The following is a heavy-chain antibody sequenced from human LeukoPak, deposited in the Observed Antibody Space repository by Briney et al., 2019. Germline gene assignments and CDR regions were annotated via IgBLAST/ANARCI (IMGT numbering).Heavy chain of an antibody. J-gene: IGHJ4*02. Sequence: SETLSLTCTVSGYSISSGYYWGWIRQPAGKGLEWIGRIYTSGSTNYNPSLKSRITISVDTSKNQLSLKLSSVTAADTAVYYCARNSCPSGSCYDNRGYFDYWGQGTLVTVSS. CDR1: GYSISSGYY. V-gene: IGHV4-61*02. D-gene: IGHD2-15*01. CDR3: ARNSCPSGSCYDNRGYFDY. CDR2: IYTSGST.